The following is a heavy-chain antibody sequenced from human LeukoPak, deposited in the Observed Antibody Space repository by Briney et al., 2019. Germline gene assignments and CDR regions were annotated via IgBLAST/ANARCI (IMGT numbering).Heavy chain of an antibody. CDR1: GITLSNYG. J-gene: IGHJ4*02. Sequence: GGSLRLSCAVSGITLSNYGMTWVRQAPGKGLEWVAGISGSGGSTNYADSVKGRFTISRDNPKNTLYLQMHSLRAEDTAVYFCAKDYRGSDPMFDYWGQGTLVTVSS. CDR2: ISGSGGST. D-gene: IGHD3-10*01. V-gene: IGHV3-23*01. CDR3: AKDYRGSDPMFDY.